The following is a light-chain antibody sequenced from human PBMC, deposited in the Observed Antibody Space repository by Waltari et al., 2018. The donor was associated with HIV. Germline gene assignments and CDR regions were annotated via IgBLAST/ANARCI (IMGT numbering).Light chain of an antibody. Sequence: DVLLAQSPLCLLFTSGQPAYISCSSSQTLVYSDGDTYLNWFHQRPGQSPRRLLFQVSKRDSAVPVRFTGSWSGTRFTLTFSWVAAEDVGIYYCMQGTHWPPTFGGGTKV. CDR3: MQGTHWPPT. V-gene: IGKV2-30*01. CDR2: QVS. J-gene: IGKJ4*01. CDR1: QTLVYSDGDTY.